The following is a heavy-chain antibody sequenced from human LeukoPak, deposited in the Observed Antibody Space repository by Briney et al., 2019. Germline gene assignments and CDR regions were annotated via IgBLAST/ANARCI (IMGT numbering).Heavy chain of an antibody. Sequence: GRSLRLSCAASGFTFTYYAMHWVRQAPGKGLELVALISYDGSRQYYTDSVKGRFIISRDDSKNTVYLQMNSLGVDDTAVYYCARAMVGSSSPFDYWGQGTLVTVSS. J-gene: IGHJ4*02. CDR1: GFTFTYYA. CDR3: ARAMVGSSSPFDY. D-gene: IGHD6-6*01. V-gene: IGHV3-30-3*01. CDR2: ISYDGSRQ.